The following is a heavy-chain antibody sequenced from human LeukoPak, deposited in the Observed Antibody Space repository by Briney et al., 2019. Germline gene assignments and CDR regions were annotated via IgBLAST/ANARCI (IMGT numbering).Heavy chain of an antibody. CDR2: INHSGST. CDR1: GGSFSGYY. Sequence: SETLSLTCAVYGGSFSGYYWSWIRQPPGKGLEWMGEINHSGSTNYNPSLKSRVTISVDTSKNQFSLKLSTVTAADTAVYYCARSYYKVWYFDLWGRGTLVTVSS. J-gene: IGHJ2*01. CDR3: ARSYYKVWYFDL. D-gene: IGHD3-10*01. V-gene: IGHV4-34*01.